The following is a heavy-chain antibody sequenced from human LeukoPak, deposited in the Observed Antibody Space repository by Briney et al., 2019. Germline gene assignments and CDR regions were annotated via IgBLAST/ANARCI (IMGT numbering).Heavy chain of an antibody. D-gene: IGHD3-22*01. CDR3: ARDYYDSRWEAFDI. CDR1: GGSIGSHY. J-gene: IGHJ3*02. Sequence: PSETLSLTCTVSGGSIGSHYWSWIRQPPGSGLEWIGYVFYSGTTNYNPSLKSRVTVSVDTSKNQFSLKLSSVTAADTAVYYCARDYYDSRWEAFDIWGLGTMVTVSP. V-gene: IGHV4-59*11. CDR2: VFYSGTT.